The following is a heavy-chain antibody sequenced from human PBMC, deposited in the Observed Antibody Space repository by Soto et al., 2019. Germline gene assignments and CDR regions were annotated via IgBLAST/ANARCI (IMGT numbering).Heavy chain of an antibody. J-gene: IGHJ6*02. CDR1: GFTFSAYG. V-gene: IGHV3-33*01. CDR2: IWYDGSNK. D-gene: IGHD7-27*01. Sequence: SLRLSCAASGFTFSAYGMHWVRQAPGKGLEWVAVIWYDGSNKYYVDSVKGRFTISRDDSKNTLYLQMNSLRAEDTAVYYCARETGAPLYGMDVWGQGTTVTVSS. CDR3: ARETGAPLYGMDV.